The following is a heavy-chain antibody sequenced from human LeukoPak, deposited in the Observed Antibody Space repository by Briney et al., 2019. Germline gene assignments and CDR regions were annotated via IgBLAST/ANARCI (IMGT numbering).Heavy chain of an antibody. V-gene: IGHV4-61*01. CDR2: IYYSGST. Sequence: SETLSLTCSVSGYSISSGFYWSWIRQPPGKGLEWIGYIYYSGSTNYNPSLKSRVTISVDTSKNQFSLKLGSVTAADTAVYYCAREEALGSGSFDYWGQGTLVTVSS. D-gene: IGHD1-26*01. CDR1: GYSISSGFY. J-gene: IGHJ4*02. CDR3: AREEALGSGSFDY.